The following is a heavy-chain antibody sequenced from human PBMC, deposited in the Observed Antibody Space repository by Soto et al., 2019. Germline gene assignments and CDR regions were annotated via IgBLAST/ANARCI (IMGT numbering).Heavy chain of an antibody. CDR2: ISYDGSNK. J-gene: IGHJ5*02. CDR3: ARDQTTGDWFDA. V-gene: IGHV3-30*03. Sequence: GGSLRLSCAASGFTFSSYGMHWVRQAPGKGLEWVAVISYDGSNKYYADSVKGRFTISRGNSKNTLYLQMNSLRAEDTAVYYCARDQTTGDWFDAWGQGALVTVSS. D-gene: IGHD4-17*01. CDR1: GFTFSSYG.